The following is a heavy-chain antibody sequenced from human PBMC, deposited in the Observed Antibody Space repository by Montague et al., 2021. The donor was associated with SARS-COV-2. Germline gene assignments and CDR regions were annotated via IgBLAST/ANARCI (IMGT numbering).Heavy chain of an antibody. Sequence: SETLSLTCIVSGYSISSGYYWGWVRQTPGKGQEWLGFIEYSGSTYYNSSLKTRVTMSLDTSKNQFSLKLTSVTAADTALYYCARDITLGMDVWGRGTTVTVSS. CDR3: ARDITLGMDV. CDR1: GYSISSGYY. V-gene: IGHV4-38-2*02. J-gene: IGHJ6*02. CDR2: IEYSGST.